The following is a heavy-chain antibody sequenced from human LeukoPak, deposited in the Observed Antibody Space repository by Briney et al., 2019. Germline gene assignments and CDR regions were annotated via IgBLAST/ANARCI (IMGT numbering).Heavy chain of an antibody. CDR1: GGSISSYY. D-gene: IGHD5-24*01. CDR2: INHSGST. V-gene: IGHV4-34*01. Sequence: PSETLSLTCTVSGGSISSYYWSWIRQPPGKGLEWIGEINHSGSTNYNPSLKRRVTISVDTSKNQFSLKLSSVTAADTAVYYCASRDGRNSIDYWGQGTLVTVSS. J-gene: IGHJ4*02. CDR3: ASRDGRNSIDY.